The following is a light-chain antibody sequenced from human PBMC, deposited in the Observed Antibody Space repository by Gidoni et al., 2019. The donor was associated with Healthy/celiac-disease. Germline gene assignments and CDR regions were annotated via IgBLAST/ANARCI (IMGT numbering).Light chain of an antibody. J-gene: IGKJ2*01. Sequence: EIVLTQSPATLSLSPGERATLSCRASQSVSSYLAWYKQKPGQAPRLLIYDASNRATGIPARFSGSVSGTDFTLTISSLEPEDLAVYYCQQRSNWPLYTFGQGTKLEIK. CDR2: DAS. V-gene: IGKV3-11*01. CDR1: QSVSSY. CDR3: QQRSNWPLYT.